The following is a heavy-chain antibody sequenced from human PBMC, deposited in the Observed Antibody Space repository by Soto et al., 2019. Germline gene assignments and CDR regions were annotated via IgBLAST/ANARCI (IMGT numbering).Heavy chain of an antibody. Sequence: GGSLRLSCAASGFTFSTDCMNWVRQAPGKGLEWVSSISSSSSNIYYADSVKGRFTTSRDNAKNSLYLQMNSLRAEDTAVYYCARDSSNWNYGENWFDPWGQGTLVTVSS. CDR2: ISSSSSNI. CDR1: GFTFSTDC. V-gene: IGHV3-21*01. D-gene: IGHD1-7*01. J-gene: IGHJ5*02. CDR3: ARDSSNWNYGENWFDP.